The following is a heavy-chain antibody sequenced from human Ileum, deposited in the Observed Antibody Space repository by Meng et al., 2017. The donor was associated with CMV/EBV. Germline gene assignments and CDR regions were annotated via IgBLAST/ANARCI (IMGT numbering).Heavy chain of an antibody. V-gene: IGHV3-53*01. CDR2: IYGGATT. J-gene: IGHJ4*02. D-gene: IGHD3-22*01. CDR1: GFTVSDNY. CDR3: ARGFYDSRGYTIY. Sequence: GGSLRLSCAASGFTVSDNYMSWARQAPGKGLEWVSLIYGGATTYYADSVKGRFSISRDNSKNTVSLQMNSLRAEDTAVYYCARGFYDSRGYTIYWGQGTLVTGAS.